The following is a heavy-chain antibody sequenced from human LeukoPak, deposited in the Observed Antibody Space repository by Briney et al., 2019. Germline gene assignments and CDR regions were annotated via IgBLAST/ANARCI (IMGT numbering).Heavy chain of an antibody. V-gene: IGHV4-39*07. D-gene: IGHD6-6*01. CDR2: IYYSGST. J-gene: IGHJ6*03. CDR3: ARDVKWAARRYYYYYMDV. Sequence: SETLSLTCTVSGGSISSSSYYWGWIRQPPGKGLEWIGSIYYSGSTYYNPSLKSRVTISVDTSKNQFSLKLSSVTAADTAVYYCARDVKWAARRYYYYYMDVWGKGTTVTVSS. CDR1: GGSISSSSYY.